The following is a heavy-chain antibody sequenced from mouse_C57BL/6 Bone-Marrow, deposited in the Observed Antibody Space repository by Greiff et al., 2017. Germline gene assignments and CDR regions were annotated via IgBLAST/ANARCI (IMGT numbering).Heavy chain of an antibody. CDR1: GFSLTSYG. Sequence: VMLVESGPGLVQPSQSLSITCTVSGFSLTSYGVHWVRQSPGKGLEWLGVIWSGGSTAYNAAFISSLGISKDNSKSQVFFKMNSLQADDTAIYYCARHEDENYYAMDYWGQGTSVTVSS. CDR2: IWSGGST. CDR3: ARHEDENYYAMDY. V-gene: IGHV2-2*01. J-gene: IGHJ4*01.